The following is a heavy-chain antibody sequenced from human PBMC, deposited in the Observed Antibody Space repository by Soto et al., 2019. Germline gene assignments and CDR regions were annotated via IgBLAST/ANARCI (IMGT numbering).Heavy chain of an antibody. CDR3: ARTRRRFLEARSGYYYGMDV. CDR2: INHSGST. J-gene: IGHJ6*02. V-gene: IGHV4-34*01. Sequence: LSLTCAVYGGSFSGYYWSWIRQPPGKGLEWIGEINHSGSTNYNPSLKSRVTISVDTSKNQFSLKLSSVTAADTAVYYCARTRRRFLEARSGYYYGMDVWGQGTTVTVSS. CDR1: GGSFSGYY. D-gene: IGHD3-3*01.